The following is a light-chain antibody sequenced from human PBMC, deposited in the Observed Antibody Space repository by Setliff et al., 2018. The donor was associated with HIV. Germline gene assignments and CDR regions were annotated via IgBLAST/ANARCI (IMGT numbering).Light chain of an antibody. Sequence: SALTQPRSVSGSPGQSVTISCTGTSSDVGGYNYVSWYQQHPGKAPKLKIYDVSKRPSGVPDRFSGSKSGYTASLTIPGLQAEDEADYYCCSYAGSYTYVFGTGTKVTV. CDR2: DVS. CDR3: CSYAGSYTYV. V-gene: IGLV2-11*01. CDR1: SSDVGGYNY. J-gene: IGLJ1*01.